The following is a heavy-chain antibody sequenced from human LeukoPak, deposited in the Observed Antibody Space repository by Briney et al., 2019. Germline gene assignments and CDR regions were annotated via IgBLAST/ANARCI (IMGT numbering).Heavy chain of an antibody. CDR2: INHSEAT. CDR3: AREAQYCSGGSCYGGYFQH. J-gene: IGHJ1*01. CDR1: GGSFSGYY. Sequence: PSETLSLTCAVYGGSFSGYYWSWIRQPPGKGLEWIGEINHSEATDYNPSFKSRDTISVDTSKNQFSLKLSSVTAADTAVYYCAREAQYCSGGSCYGGYFQHWGQGTLVTVSS. D-gene: IGHD2-15*01. V-gene: IGHV4-34*01.